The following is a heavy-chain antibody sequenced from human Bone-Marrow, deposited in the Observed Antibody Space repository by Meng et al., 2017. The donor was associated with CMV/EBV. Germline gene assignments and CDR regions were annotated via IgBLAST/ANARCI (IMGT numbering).Heavy chain of an antibody. CDR3: ARNLLVVTATDAFDI. CDR2: INPNSGGT. D-gene: IGHD2-21*02. Sequence: ASVKVSCKASGYTLTGYYMHWVRQAPGQGLEWMGWINPNSGGTNYAQKFQGRVTMTRDTSISTAYMELSRLRSDDTAVYYCARNLLVVTATDAFDIWGQGTRVTVSS. CDR1: GYTLTGYY. V-gene: IGHV1-2*02. J-gene: IGHJ3*02.